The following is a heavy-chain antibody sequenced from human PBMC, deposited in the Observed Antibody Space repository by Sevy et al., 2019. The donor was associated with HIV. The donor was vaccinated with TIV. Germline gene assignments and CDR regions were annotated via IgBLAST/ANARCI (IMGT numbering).Heavy chain of an antibody. J-gene: IGHJ4*02. V-gene: IGHV3-66*01. CDR2: IYSDGST. CDR1: GFPVSSNY. Sequence: GGSLILSCAASGFPVSSNYMSWVRQAPGEGLEWVSVIYSDGSTYHADSVKGRFTISRDNSKNTPYLQMNSLRVEDTAVYYCARGKSGYGYGLDYWGQGTLVTVSS. CDR3: ARGKSGYGYGLDY. D-gene: IGHD5-18*01.